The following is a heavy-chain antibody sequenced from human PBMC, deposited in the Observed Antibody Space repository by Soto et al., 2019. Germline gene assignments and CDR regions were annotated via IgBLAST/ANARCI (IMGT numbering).Heavy chain of an antibody. V-gene: IGHV3-7*01. CDR3: ARVLPGAGYPHDYFDY. CDR2: IKQDGSEK. Sequence: GGSLRLSWADSGFTFSSYWMRWVRQAPGKGREWVADIKQDGSEKYYVDAVKGRFTISRDNAKNSLYLQMNSLRADDTAVYYCARVLPGAGYPHDYFDYWGQGTRVTVSP. CDR1: GFTFSSYW. J-gene: IGHJ4*02. D-gene: IGHD3-9*01.